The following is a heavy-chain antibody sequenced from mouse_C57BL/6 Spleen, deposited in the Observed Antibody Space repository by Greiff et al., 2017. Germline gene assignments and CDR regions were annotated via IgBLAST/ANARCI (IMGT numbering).Heavy chain of an antibody. J-gene: IGHJ4*01. CDR2: IWSGGST. Sequence: QVQLKESGPGLVQPSQSLSITCTVSGFSLTSYGVHWVRQSPGKGLEWLGVIWSGGSTDYNAAFISRLSISKDNSKSQVFFKMNSLQAVDTSIYYCASYGYDDAMDYWGQGTSVTVSS. V-gene: IGHV2-2*01. CDR3: ASYGYDDAMDY. D-gene: IGHD2-2*01. CDR1: GFSLTSYG.